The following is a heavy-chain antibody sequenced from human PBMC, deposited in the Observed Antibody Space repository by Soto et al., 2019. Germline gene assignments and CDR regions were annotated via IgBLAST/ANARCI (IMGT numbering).Heavy chain of an antibody. Sequence: PSETLSLTCAVSGGSISSSNWWSWVRQPPGKGLEWIGEIYHSGSTNYNPSLKSRVTISVDKSKNQFSLKLSSVTAADTAVYYCARGHYYGSGSYYNVFDYWGQGTLVTVSS. D-gene: IGHD3-10*01. V-gene: IGHV4-4*02. CDR2: IYHSGST. CDR3: ARGHYYGSGSYYNVFDY. CDR1: GGSISSSNW. J-gene: IGHJ4*02.